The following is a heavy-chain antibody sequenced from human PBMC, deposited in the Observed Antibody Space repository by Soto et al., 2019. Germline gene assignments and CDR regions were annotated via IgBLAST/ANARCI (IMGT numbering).Heavy chain of an antibody. CDR2: IYYXGST. J-gene: IGHJ4*02. Sequence: PXXTLSLTCTVSRGSVNSGSYYWSWIRQPPGKALDWLGSIYYXGSTKYKPSIKXXVTISVDXXKNQLSLKLSSVTAADTAVYYCARAGLGDGSDYWGQGTLVTV. D-gene: IGHD1-26*01. V-gene: IGHV4-61*01. CDR1: RGSVNSGSYY. CDR3: ARAGLGDGSDY.